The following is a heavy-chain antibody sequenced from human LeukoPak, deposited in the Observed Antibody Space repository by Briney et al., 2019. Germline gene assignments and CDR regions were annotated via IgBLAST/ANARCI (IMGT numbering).Heavy chain of an antibody. CDR1: GGSISRYY. Sequence: SETLSLTCSVSGGSISRYYWSWIRQPPGKRLEWIGYIFHSGSTNYNPSLRGRVTISVDTSKNQFSLKLSSVTAADTAVYYCARDSPYVWGSYRPFDYWGQGTLVTVSS. CDR2: IFHSGST. CDR3: ARDSPYVWGSYRPFDY. D-gene: IGHD3-16*02. V-gene: IGHV4-59*01. J-gene: IGHJ4*02.